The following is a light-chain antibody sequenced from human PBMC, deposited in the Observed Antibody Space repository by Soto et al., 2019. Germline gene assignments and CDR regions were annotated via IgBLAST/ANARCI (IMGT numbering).Light chain of an antibody. CDR3: QQYYSTPPT. J-gene: IGKJ1*01. Sequence: DIVMTQSPDSLAVSLGERATINCKSSQSVLYSSINKNYLAWYQQKPGQPPKLLIYWASTRASGVPDRFSGSGSGTDFPLTITSLQAEDVAVYYCQQYYSTPPTFGQGTKVETK. V-gene: IGKV4-1*01. CDR2: WAS. CDR1: QSVLYSSINKNY.